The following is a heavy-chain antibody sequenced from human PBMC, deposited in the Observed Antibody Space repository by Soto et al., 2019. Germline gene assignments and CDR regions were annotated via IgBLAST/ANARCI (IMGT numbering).Heavy chain of an antibody. Sequence: QVQLAQSGAEVRKPGASVKVSCKASGYTFTTYGISWVRQAPGQGLEWMGWISGYNGHTKYAQKFQGRVTMTTDTSTSTVYMDLRSLRSDDTAVYYCAREGEMPYYYYGLDVWGQGTTVNVSS. CDR2: ISGYNGHT. CDR3: AREGEMPYYYYGLDV. V-gene: IGHV1-18*01. J-gene: IGHJ6*02. D-gene: IGHD3-16*01. CDR1: GYTFTTYG.